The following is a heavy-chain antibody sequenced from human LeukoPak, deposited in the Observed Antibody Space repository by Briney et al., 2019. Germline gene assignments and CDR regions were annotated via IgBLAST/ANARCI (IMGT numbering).Heavy chain of an antibody. CDR1: GDSVSSNSAA. J-gene: IGHJ6*02. V-gene: IGHV6-1*01. Sequence: SQTLSLTCAISGDSVSSNSAAWNWIRQSPSRGLEWLGRTYYRSKWYNDYAVSVKSRITINSDTSKNQFSLQLNSVTPEDTAVYYCARVVFRGIAAAPYYGMDVWGQGTTVTVSS. CDR3: ARVVFRGIAAAPYYGMDV. D-gene: IGHD6-13*01. CDR2: TYYRSKWYN.